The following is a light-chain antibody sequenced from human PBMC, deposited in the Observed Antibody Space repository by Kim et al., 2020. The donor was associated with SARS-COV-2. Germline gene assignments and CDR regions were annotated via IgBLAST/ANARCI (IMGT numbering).Light chain of an antibody. V-gene: IGKV3-15*01. CDR3: QQYNNWPLA. CDR2: GAS. CDR1: QSANSN. J-gene: IGKJ4*01. Sequence: EIVTTQSPATLSVSPGERATLSCRASQSANSNLAWYQQKPGQAPRLLIYGASSRATGIPARFSGSGSGTEFTLAISSLQSEDFAVYYCQQYNNWPLAFGGGTKVDIK.